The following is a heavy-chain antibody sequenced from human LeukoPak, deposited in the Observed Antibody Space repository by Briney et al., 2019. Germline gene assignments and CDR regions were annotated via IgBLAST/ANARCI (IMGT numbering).Heavy chain of an antibody. Sequence: GGSLRLSCAASGFTFSSYWMSWVRQAPGKGLEWAANIKQDGSEKYSVDSVKGRFTISRDNAKNSLYLQMNSLRAEDTAVYYCAGQYSSSSDYWGQGTLVTVSS. CDR1: GFTFSSYW. V-gene: IGHV3-7*01. D-gene: IGHD6-6*01. CDR2: IKQDGSEK. CDR3: AGQYSSSSDY. J-gene: IGHJ4*02.